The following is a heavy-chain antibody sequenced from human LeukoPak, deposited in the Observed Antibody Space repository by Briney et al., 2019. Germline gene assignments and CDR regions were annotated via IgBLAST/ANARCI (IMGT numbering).Heavy chain of an antibody. V-gene: IGHV4-59*02. CDR1: GGSVSGYY. J-gene: IGHJ4*02. CDR3: ARIHRYCSGGACYVLDN. CDR2: VYYRGST. Sequence: SETLSLTCVVSGGSVSGYYWGWIRQPPGRGLEWIGYVYYRGSTNYNPSFKSRITISVDTSRNQLSLQLSSVTAADTAVYYCARIHRYCSGGACYVLDNWGQGTLVAVSS. D-gene: IGHD2-15*01.